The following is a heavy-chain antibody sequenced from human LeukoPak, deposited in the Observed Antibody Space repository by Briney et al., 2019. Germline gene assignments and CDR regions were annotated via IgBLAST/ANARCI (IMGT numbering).Heavy chain of an antibody. CDR3: ARGLDCRSTSCYLDN. J-gene: IGHJ4*02. Sequence: GGSLRLSRAASGFTFTKYWMTWVRQAPGKGLEWVANIKQDGSEKFYVDSVKGRFTIPRDNAKNSLDLQINSLGAEDTAVYYCARGLDCRSTSCYLDNWGQGTLVTVSS. V-gene: IGHV3-7*01. CDR2: IKQDGSEK. CDR1: GFTFTKYW. D-gene: IGHD2-2*01.